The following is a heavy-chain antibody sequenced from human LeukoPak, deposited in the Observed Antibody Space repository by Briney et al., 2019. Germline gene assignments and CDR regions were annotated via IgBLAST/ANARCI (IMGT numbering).Heavy chain of an antibody. CDR3: ARVLPAAIPHDAFDI. D-gene: IGHD2-2*02. CDR2: IYYSGST. J-gene: IGHJ3*02. Sequence: PSQTLSLTCTVSGGSISSGGYYWSWIRQHPGKGLEWIGYIYYSGSTYYNPSLKSRVTISVDTSKNQFSLKLSSVTAADTAVYYCARVLPAAIPHDAFDIWGQGTMVTVSS. V-gene: IGHV4-31*03. CDR1: GGSISSGGYY.